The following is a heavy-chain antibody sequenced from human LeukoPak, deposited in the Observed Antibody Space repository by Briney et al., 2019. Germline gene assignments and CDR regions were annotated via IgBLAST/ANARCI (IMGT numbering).Heavy chain of an antibody. CDR3: ARPDGYSSSWYAGLYFDY. CDR1: GYSFASYW. J-gene: IGHJ4*02. Sequence: HGESLKISCKGSGYSFASYWIGWVRQMPGKGLEWMGIIYPGDSDTRYSPSCQGQVTISADKSISTAYLQWSSLKASDTAMYYCARPDGYSSSWYAGLYFDYWGQGTLVTVSS. V-gene: IGHV5-51*01. D-gene: IGHD6-13*01. CDR2: IYPGDSDT.